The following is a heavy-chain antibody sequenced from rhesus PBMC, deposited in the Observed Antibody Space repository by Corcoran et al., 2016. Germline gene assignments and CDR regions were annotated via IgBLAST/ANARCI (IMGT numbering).Heavy chain of an antibody. Sequence: QVQLQESGPGVVKPSETLSLTCAVSGYSISSGYDWSWIRPPPGKGLEGIGDIYGSSWSTNYNPSLKNRVTISKDTSNNQFSLKLSSVTAADTTVYYCAREYGSIFDYWGQGVLVTVSS. CDR3: AREYGSIFDY. J-gene: IGHJ4*01. V-gene: IGHV4-76*01. D-gene: IGHD4-29*01. CDR1: GYSISSGYD. CDR2: IYGSSWST.